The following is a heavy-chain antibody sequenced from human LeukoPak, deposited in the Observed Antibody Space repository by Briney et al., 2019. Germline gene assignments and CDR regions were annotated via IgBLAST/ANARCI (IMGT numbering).Heavy chain of an antibody. D-gene: IGHD6-19*01. CDR3: ARKVTKEWLDVFDAFDI. CDR1: GFTFSSYW. V-gene: IGHV3-74*01. CDR2: INSDGSST. Sequence: GGSLRLSCAASGFTFSSYWMHWVRQAPGKGLVWVSRINSDGSSTSYADSVKGRFTISRDNAKNTLYLQMNSLRAEDTAAYYCARKVTKEWLDVFDAFDIWGQGTMVTVSS. J-gene: IGHJ3*02.